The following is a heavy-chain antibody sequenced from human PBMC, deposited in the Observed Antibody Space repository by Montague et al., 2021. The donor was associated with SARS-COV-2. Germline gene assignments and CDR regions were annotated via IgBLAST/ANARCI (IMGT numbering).Heavy chain of an antibody. Sequence: SETLSLTCTLSGGSISSSSYYWGWIRQPLGKGLEWIGEINHSGSTNYNPSLKSRVTISVHTSKNQFSLKLSSVTAADTAVYYCARGRRILLWFGELFPGGDYYGMDVWGQGTTVTVSS. V-gene: IGHV4-39*07. J-gene: IGHJ6*02. CDR3: ARGRRILLWFGELFPGGDYYGMDV. CDR2: INHSGST. D-gene: IGHD3-10*01. CDR1: GGSISSSSYY.